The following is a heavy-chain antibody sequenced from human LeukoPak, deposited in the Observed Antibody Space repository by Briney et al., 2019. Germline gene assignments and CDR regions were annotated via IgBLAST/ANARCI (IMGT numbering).Heavy chain of an antibody. CDR3: ARRHKVGAGDALDI. V-gene: IGHV4-30-4*08. Sequence: SETLSLTCTVSGGSISSGGYYWSWIRQRPGKGLEWIGYIYYSGSTYYNPSLKSRVTISVDTSKNQFSLKLSSVTAADTAVYYCARRHKVGAGDALDIWGQGTMVTVSS. CDR1: GGSISSGGYY. D-gene: IGHD3-10*01. J-gene: IGHJ3*02. CDR2: IYYSGST.